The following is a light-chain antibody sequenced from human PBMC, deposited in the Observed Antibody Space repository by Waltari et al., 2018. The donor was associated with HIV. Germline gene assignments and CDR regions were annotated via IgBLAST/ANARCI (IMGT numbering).Light chain of an antibody. CDR1: QSIYSK. V-gene: IGKV3-15*01. Sequence: EIVMTQSPATLSVSPGERATLSCRASQSIYSKLAWYQQKPGQAPRPLIYGASTRATGIPARFSGSGSGTEFALTISTLQSEDFAVYYCQQYDNWPPWTFGQGTKVEFK. CDR2: GAS. CDR3: QQYDNWPPWT. J-gene: IGKJ1*01.